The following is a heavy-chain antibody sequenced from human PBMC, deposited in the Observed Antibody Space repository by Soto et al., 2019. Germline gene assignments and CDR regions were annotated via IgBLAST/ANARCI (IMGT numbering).Heavy chain of an antibody. V-gene: IGHV3-23*01. CDR3: AKGFIVVVTVIRPDDAFDA. D-gene: IGHD2-21*02. J-gene: IGHJ3*01. Sequence: GGSLRLSCAASGFTFGNYAMNCVRHAPGKGLEWVSGISGGGGSTYYADSVKGRFTISRDPSKNTIFLEMNSLRAEDTAVYYCAKGFIVVVTVIRPDDAFDAWGQGTLVTVSS. CDR2: ISGGGGST. CDR1: GFTFGNYA.